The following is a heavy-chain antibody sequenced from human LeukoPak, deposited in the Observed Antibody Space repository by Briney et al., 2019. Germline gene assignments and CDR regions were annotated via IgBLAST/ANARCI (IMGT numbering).Heavy chain of an antibody. V-gene: IGHV3-53*05. J-gene: IGHJ4*02. D-gene: IGHD4-17*01. CDR1: GSTVNRNY. CDR3: ARDPEIGEGYYFDY. CDR2: IYSGGIT. Sequence: GGPLTLFCNVSGSTVNRNYVSGARRVRGEGVECVSIIYSGGITYYADSVKGRFTISRDNSKNTLYLQMNSLRAEDTAVYYCARDPEIGEGYYFDYWGQGTLVTVSS.